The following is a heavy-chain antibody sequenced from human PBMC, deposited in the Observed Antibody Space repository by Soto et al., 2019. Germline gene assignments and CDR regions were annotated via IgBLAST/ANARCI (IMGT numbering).Heavy chain of an antibody. CDR2: IGWDDDK. D-gene: IGHD3-16*01. CDR1: GFSLTTSGMY. J-gene: IGHJ5*02. V-gene: IGHV2-70*17. Sequence: GSGSTLVNPTQTLTLTCTFSGFSLTTSGMYVSWIRQPPVKALEWLAHIGWDDDKFYSTSLKTRLTISKDTSKNHLVLTMTNMDPVDTATYYCARTRQGDPPKWFDPWGQGTLVTVSS. CDR3: ARTRQGDPPKWFDP.